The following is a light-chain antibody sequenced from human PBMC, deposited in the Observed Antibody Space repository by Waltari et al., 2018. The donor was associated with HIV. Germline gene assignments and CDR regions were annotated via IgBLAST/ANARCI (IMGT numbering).Light chain of an antibody. J-gene: IGKJ4*01. V-gene: IGKV3-15*01. Sequence: EIEMTQFPATLSVSPGERATLSCRASQSVSSELAWYQQKPGQAPRLLIYDASTMATGIPARFSGSGSGTEVTLTISSLQSEDFAVYYCQQYNNWPPVTFGGGTKVEIK. CDR3: QQYNNWPPVT. CDR1: QSVSSE. CDR2: DAS.